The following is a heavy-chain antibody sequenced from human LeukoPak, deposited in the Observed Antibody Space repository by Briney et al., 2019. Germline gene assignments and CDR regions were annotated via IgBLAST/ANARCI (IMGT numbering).Heavy chain of an antibody. CDR3: AGHHPRNTVDF. Sequence: PSETLSLTCTVSGGSISSYFWSWIRQLAGKGLEWIGRLYTSGSTDYNPSLKSRVTMSVDTSKNQFSLKLSSVTAADTAVYYCAGHHPRNTVDFWGQGTLVTVSS. CDR1: GGSISSYF. D-gene: IGHD2-8*02. CDR2: LYTSGST. V-gene: IGHV4-4*07. J-gene: IGHJ4*02.